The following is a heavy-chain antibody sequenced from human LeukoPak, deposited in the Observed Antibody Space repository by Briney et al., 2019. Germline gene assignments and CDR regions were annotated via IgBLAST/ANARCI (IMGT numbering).Heavy chain of an antibody. J-gene: IGHJ4*02. Sequence: GASVKVSCKASGGTFSSYAISWVRQAPGQGLEWMGGIIPIFGTANYAQKFQGRVTITTDESTSTAYMELSSLRSEDAAVYYCARTANDYSNGYFDSWGQGTLVTVSS. D-gene: IGHD4-11*01. CDR1: GGTFSSYA. CDR3: ARTANDYSNGYFDS. CDR2: IIPIFGTA. V-gene: IGHV1-69*05.